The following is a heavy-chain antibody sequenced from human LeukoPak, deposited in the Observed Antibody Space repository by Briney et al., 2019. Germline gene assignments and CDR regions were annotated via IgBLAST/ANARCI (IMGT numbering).Heavy chain of an antibody. J-gene: IGHJ5*02. CDR3: ARVPLWFGDFSRSGNWFDP. CDR2: IYYSGST. D-gene: IGHD3-10*01. Sequence: SQTLSLTCTVSGGSISSGDYYWSWIRQPPGKGLEWIGYIYYSGSTYYNPSLKSRVTISVDTSKNQFSLKLSSVTAADTAVYYCARVPLWFGDFSRSGNWFDPWGQGTLVTVS. CDR1: GGSISSGDYY. V-gene: IGHV4-30-4*08.